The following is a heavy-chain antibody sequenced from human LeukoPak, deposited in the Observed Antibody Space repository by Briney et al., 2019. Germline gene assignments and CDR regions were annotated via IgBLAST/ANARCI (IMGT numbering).Heavy chain of an antibody. D-gene: IGHD6-19*01. Sequence: GGSLRLSCAASGFTLSGFWMSWVRQAPGKGLEWVANIKQDGGEKYYVDSVKGRFTISRDNAKNSLYLQMNSLRAEDTAVYFCVRVVVAVAATLWDWGQGTVVTVSS. V-gene: IGHV3-7*05. J-gene: IGHJ4*02. CDR3: VRVVVAVAATLWD. CDR1: GFTLSGFW. CDR2: IKQDGGEK.